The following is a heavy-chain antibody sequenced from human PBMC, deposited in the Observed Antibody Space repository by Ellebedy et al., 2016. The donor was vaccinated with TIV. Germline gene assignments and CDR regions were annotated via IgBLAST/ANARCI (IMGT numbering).Heavy chain of an antibody. CDR1: GFTFSSYA. Sequence: GESLKISXAASGFTFSSYAMSWVRQAPGKGLEWVSAISGSGGSTYYADSVKGRFTISRDNSKNTLYLQMNSLRAEDTAVYYCAAPARYGDYSPFDYWGQGTLVTVSS. D-gene: IGHD4-17*01. CDR2: ISGSGGST. J-gene: IGHJ4*02. CDR3: AAPARYGDYSPFDY. V-gene: IGHV3-23*01.